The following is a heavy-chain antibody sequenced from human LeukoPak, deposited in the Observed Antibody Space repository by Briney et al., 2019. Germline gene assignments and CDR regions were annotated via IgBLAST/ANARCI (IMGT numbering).Heavy chain of an antibody. D-gene: IGHD6-19*01. CDR2: TRHDDSDK. Sequence: PGGSLRLSCAASGFTFNDYGMHWVRQAPGQGLGWVAFTRHDDSDKQYGDSVKGRFTISRDNSRNTLYLQMNSLRPEDTAVYFCAKDMRSGWCNWFDPWGQGTLVTVSS. CDR1: GFTFNDYG. CDR3: AKDMRSGWCNWFDP. J-gene: IGHJ5*02. V-gene: IGHV3-30*02.